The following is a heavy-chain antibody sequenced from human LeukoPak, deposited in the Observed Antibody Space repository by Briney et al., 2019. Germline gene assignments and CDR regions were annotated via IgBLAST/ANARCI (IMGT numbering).Heavy chain of an antibody. CDR2: ISGSGGST. D-gene: IGHD3-10*01. V-gene: IGHV3-23*01. J-gene: IGHJ6*03. CDR1: GFTFSSYG. CDR3: ARDSWVGELSTYYYYMDV. Sequence: SGGSLRLSCAASGFTFSSYGMSWVRQAPGKGLEWVSAISGSGGSTYYADSVKGRFTISRDNSKNTLYLQMNSLRAEDTAVYYCARDSWVGELSTYYYYMDVWGKGTTVTISS.